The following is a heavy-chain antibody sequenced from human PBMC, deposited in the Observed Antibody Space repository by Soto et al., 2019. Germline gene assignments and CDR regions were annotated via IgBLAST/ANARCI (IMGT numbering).Heavy chain of an antibody. D-gene: IGHD6-19*01. CDR3: VQTTGWPGFDF. Sequence: EVQLVESGGGLIQPGGSLRLSCAASGFAVSSKYMTWVRQAPGKGLEWVSVIYGGGTTYYADSVKGRFTISRDTSKNTLYLQMNSLTAEAPAVYYCVQTTGWPGFDFWGQGTLVTVSS. CDR1: GFAVSSKY. J-gene: IGHJ4*02. CDR2: IYGGGTT. V-gene: IGHV3-53*01.